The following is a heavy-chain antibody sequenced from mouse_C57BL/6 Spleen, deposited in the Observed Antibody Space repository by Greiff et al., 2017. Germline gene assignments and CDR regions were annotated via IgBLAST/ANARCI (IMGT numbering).Heavy chain of an antibody. Sequence: VQLQQSGPELVKPGDSVKISCKASGYSFTGYFMNWVMQSHGKSLEWIGRINPYNGDTFYNQKFKGKATLPVDKSSSTAHMDLRSLTSEDSACYKCARSYYLYAMDDWGKGTSVTVSS. V-gene: IGHV1-20*01. CDR1: GYSFTGYF. CDR3: ARSYYLYAMDD. D-gene: IGHD1-1*01. J-gene: IGHJ4*01. CDR2: INPYNGDT.